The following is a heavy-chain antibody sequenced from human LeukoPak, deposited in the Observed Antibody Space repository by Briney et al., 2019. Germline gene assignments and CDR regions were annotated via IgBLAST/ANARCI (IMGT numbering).Heavy chain of an antibody. CDR3: ARDIRTRYHGSGSYDSYYYYYGMDV. Sequence: SETLSLTCTVSGGSISSYYWSWIRQPPGKGLEWIGYIYYSGSTNYNPSLKSRVTISVDTSKNQFSLKLSSVTAADTAVYYCARDIRTRYHGSGSYDSYYYYYGMDVWGQGTTVTVSS. J-gene: IGHJ6*02. D-gene: IGHD3-10*01. V-gene: IGHV4-59*01. CDR2: IYYSGST. CDR1: GGSISSYY.